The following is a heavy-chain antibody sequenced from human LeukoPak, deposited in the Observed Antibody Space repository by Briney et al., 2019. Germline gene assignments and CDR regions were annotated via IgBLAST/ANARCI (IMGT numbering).Heavy chain of an antibody. CDR3: ARLANRNYYGSGSYYNY. Sequence: SETLSLTCAVYGGSFSGYYWSWIRQPPGKGLEWIGEVNHSGSTNYNPSLKSRVTVSVDTSKNQFSLKLSPVTAADTAVYYCARLANRNYYGSGSYYNYWGQGTLVTVSS. CDR2: VNHSGST. CDR1: GGSFSGYY. V-gene: IGHV4-34*01. D-gene: IGHD3-10*01. J-gene: IGHJ4*02.